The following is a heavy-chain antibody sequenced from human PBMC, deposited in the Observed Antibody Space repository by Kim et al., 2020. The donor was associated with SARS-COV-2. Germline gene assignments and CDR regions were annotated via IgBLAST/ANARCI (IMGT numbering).Heavy chain of an antibody. CDR3: ARLIDGGDYIDC. V-gene: IGHV4-59*08. Sequence: NYNPSLKSRVTISVDTSKNQFSLKLSSVTAADTAVYYCARLIDGGDYIDCWGQGTLVTVSS. J-gene: IGHJ4*02. D-gene: IGHD4-17*01.